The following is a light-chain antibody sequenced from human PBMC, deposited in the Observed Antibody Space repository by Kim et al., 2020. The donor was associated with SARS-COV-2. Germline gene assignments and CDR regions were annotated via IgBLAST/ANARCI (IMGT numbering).Light chain of an antibody. CDR1: QSVWSNN. CDR3: QQYGSSPRT. CDR2: GVS. J-gene: IGKJ1*01. Sequence: EILLTQSPGTLSLSPGDRATLSCRASQSVWSNNLAWYQQRPGQAPRLLIYGVSSRATGIPDRFSGSGSGTDFTLTVSRLEPEDFAVYYCQQYGSSPRTFGQGTKVDIK. V-gene: IGKV3-20*01.